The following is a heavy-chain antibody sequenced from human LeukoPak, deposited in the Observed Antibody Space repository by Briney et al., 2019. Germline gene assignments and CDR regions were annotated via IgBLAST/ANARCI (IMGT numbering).Heavy chain of an antibody. CDR3: ARVGDDIVAGGSWFDP. J-gene: IGHJ5*02. CDR1: GYTLTELS. D-gene: IGHD5-12*01. Sequence: SVKVSCKVSGYTLTELSMHWVRQAPGKGLEWMGGIIPIFGSANYAQNFQGRVTITADESTTTAYMELSSLRSEDTAVYYCARVGDDIVAGGSWFDPWGQGTLVTVSS. V-gene: IGHV1-69*13. CDR2: IIPIFGSA.